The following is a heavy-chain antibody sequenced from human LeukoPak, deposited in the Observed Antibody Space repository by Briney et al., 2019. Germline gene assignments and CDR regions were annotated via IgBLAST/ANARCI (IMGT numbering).Heavy chain of an antibody. J-gene: IGHJ4*02. D-gene: IGHD1-14*01. CDR3: ARSVFRYGSYYFDY. CDR1: GFTFSSYA. CDR2: ISSNGVST. V-gene: IGHV3-64*02. Sequence: GGSLRLSCAASGFTFSSYAMHWVRQAPGKELEYVSVISSNGVSTYYADSVKGRFTISRDNSKNTLYLQMGSLRAEDMAVYHCARSVFRYGSYYFDYWGQGTLVTVSS.